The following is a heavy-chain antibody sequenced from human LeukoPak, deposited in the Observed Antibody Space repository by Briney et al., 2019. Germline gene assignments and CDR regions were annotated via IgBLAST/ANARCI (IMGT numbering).Heavy chain of an antibody. D-gene: IGHD6-19*01. CDR1: GFTFSKSA. J-gene: IGHJ4*02. Sequence: GGSLRLSCAASGFTFSKSAMTWVRQAPGKGLEWVSSISSTGGSTYYVGSGKGRFTISRDNSKNTLYLQMNSLRAEDTAVYYCAKGPGYSSGWYYLYWGQGTLVTVSS. CDR3: AKGPGYSSGWYYLY. CDR2: ISSTGGST. V-gene: IGHV3-23*01.